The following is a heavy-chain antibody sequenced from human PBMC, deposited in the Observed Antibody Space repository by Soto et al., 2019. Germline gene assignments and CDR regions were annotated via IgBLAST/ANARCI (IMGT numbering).Heavy chain of an antibody. CDR3: ARTYVVPDAFDI. CDR1: GFTFSTYT. Sequence: PGGSLRLSCASSGFTFSTYTMSWVRQAPGKGLEWVANIKQDGSEKYYVDSVKGRFTISRDNAKNSLYLQMNSLRAEDTAVYYCARTYVVPDAFDIWGQGTMVTVSS. CDR2: IKQDGSEK. J-gene: IGHJ3*02. D-gene: IGHD3-16*01. V-gene: IGHV3-7*03.